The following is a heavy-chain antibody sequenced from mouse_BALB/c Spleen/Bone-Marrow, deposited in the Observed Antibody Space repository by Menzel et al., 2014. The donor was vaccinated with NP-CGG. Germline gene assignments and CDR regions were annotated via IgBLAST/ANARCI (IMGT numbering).Heavy chain of an antibody. CDR3: ARPTTVVATGGSFDY. V-gene: IGHV5-6*01. J-gene: IGHJ2*01. CDR2: ISSGGSYT. D-gene: IGHD1-1*01. Sequence: EVKVVESGGDLVKPGGSLKLSCAASGFTFSSYGMSWVRPTPDKRLEWVATISSGGSYTYYPDSVKGRFTISRDNAKNTLYLQMSSLKSEDTAMYYCARPTTVVATGGSFDYWGQGTTLTVSS. CDR1: GFTFSSYG.